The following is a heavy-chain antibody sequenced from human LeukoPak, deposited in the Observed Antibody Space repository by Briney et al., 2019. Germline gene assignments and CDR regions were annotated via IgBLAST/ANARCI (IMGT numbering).Heavy chain of an antibody. Sequence: GGSLRLSCAASGFTVSSNYMSWVRQAPGKGLEWVSVIYSGGSTYYADSVKGRFTISRHKSKNTLYLQMNSLRAEDTAMYYCARGLPPVMKYYFDYWGQGTLVTVSS. D-gene: IGHD4-11*01. CDR2: IYSGGST. V-gene: IGHV3-53*01. J-gene: IGHJ4*02. CDR3: ARGLPPVMKYYFDY. CDR1: GFTVSSNY.